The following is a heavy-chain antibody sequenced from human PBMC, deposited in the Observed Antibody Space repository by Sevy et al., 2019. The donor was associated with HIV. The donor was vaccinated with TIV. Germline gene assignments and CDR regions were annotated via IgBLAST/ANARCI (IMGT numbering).Heavy chain of an antibody. CDR2: ISWNSGSI. D-gene: IGHD2-2*01. CDR1: GFTFDDYA. V-gene: IGHV3-9*01. Sequence: GGSLRLSYAASGFTFDDYAMHWVRQAPGKGLEWVSGISWNSGSIGYADSVKGRFTISRDNAKNSLYLQMNNLRAEDTALYYCAKDIRSVLLLYGSITSCSSSAGWFDPWGQGTLVTVSS. CDR3: AKDIRSVLLLYGSITSCSSSAGWFDP. J-gene: IGHJ5*02.